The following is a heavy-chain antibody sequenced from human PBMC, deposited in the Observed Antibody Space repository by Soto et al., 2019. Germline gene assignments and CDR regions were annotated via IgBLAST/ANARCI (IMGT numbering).Heavy chain of an antibody. V-gene: IGHV3-30*18. J-gene: IGHJ4*02. CDR1: GFTFSSYG. D-gene: IGHD3-3*01. CDR3: AKGGERYGVVLRLDY. CDR2: ISYDGSNK. Sequence: QVQLVESGGGVVQPGRSLRLSCAASGFTFSSYGMHWVRQAPGKGLEWVAVISYDGSNKYYADSVKGRFTISRDNSKNTLYLQMNSLRAEDTAVYYCAKGGERYGVVLRLDYWGQGTLVTVSS.